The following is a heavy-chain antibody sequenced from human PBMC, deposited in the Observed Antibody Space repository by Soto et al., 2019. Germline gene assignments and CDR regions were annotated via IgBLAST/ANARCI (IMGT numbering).Heavy chain of an antibody. CDR2: IYYSGST. Sequence: SETLSLTCTVSGGSISSYYWSWIRQPPGKGLEWIGYIYYSGSTNYNPSLKSRVTISVDTSKNQFSLKLSSVTAADTAVYYCARHSWYYGRDYYYYYMDVWGKGTTVTVA. D-gene: IGHD3-10*01. J-gene: IGHJ6*03. V-gene: IGHV4-59*08. CDR1: GGSISSYY. CDR3: ARHSWYYGRDYYYYYMDV.